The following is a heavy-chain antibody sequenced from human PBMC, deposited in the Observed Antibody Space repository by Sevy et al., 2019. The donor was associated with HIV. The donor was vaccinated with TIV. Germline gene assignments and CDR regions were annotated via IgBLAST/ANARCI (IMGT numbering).Heavy chain of an antibody. CDR2: INPNSGGT. D-gene: IGHD3-22*01. Sequence: ASVKVSCKASGYTFTGYYMHWVRQAPGQGLEWMGWINPNSGGTTYAQKFQGRVTMTRDTSISTAYMELSRLRSDDTAVYYCARGRSGITMTPGGFDIWGQGTMVIVSS. CDR1: GYTFTGYY. CDR3: ARGRSGITMTPGGFDI. V-gene: IGHV1-2*02. J-gene: IGHJ3*02.